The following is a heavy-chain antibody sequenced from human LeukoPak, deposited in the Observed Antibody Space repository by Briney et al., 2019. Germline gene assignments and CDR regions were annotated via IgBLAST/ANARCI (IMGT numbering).Heavy chain of an antibody. D-gene: IGHD3-16*01. Sequence: SETLSLTCTVSGGSISSSSYYWGWIRQPPGKGLEWIGSIYYSGSTYYNASLKSQVSISIDTSKNQFSLKLSSVTAADTAVYYCAREGGGFDFWGQGTLVTVSS. CDR1: GGSISSSSYY. CDR3: AREGGGFDF. V-gene: IGHV4-39*07. J-gene: IGHJ4*02. CDR2: IYYSGST.